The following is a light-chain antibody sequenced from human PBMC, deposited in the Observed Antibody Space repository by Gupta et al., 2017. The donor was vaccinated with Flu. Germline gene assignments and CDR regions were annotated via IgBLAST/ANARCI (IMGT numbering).Light chain of an antibody. J-gene: IGKJ1*01. V-gene: IGKV1-5*01. Sequence: PSTLSASVGDRVTITCRASQSISSYLPWYQQKRGKAPKLLVYDASSLESGVPSRFSGSGSGTEFTLTISSLQPEDFATYYCQHENSTPRTFGQGTEVEIK. CDR3: QHENSTPRT. CDR1: QSISSY. CDR2: DAS.